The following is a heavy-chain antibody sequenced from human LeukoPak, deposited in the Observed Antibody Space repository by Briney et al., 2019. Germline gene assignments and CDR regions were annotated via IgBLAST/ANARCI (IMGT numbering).Heavy chain of an antibody. J-gene: IGHJ3*02. CDR1: GGTFSSYA. V-gene: IGHV1-69*13. CDR2: IIPIFGTA. CDR3: TMTSPAGYNLVGAFDT. Sequence: ASVKVSCKASGGTFSSYAISWVRQAPGQGLEWMGGIIPIFGTANYAQKFQGRVTITADESTSTAYMELSSLRSEDTAVYYCTMTSPAGYNLVGAFDTWGQGTKVTVSS. D-gene: IGHD5-24*01.